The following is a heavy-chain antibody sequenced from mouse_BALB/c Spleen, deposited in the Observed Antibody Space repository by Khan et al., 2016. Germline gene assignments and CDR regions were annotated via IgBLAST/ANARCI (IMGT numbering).Heavy chain of an antibody. CDR1: GHTFTNYG. CDR3: AEDYYGSNGFAY. CDR2: INTNTGEP. D-gene: IGHD1-1*01. V-gene: IGHV9-3*02. J-gene: IGHJ3*01. Sequence: QIQLVQSGPELKKPGETVKISCKASGHTFTNYGMNWVKQAPGKGLKWMGWINTNTGEPTYAEEFKGHFVFSLETSASTAYLHINNLKNEDTATYFCAEDYYGSNGFAYWGQGTLVTVSA.